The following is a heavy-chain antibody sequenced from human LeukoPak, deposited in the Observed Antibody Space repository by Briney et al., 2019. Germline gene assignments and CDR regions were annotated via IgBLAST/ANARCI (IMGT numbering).Heavy chain of an antibody. CDR3: ARKVIAAAGDNWFDP. CDR1: GYTFTSYG. D-gene: IGHD6-13*01. J-gene: IGHJ5*02. Sequence: WASVKVSCKASGYTFTSYGISWVRQAPGQGLEWMGWISAYNGNTNYAQKLQGRVTMTTDTSTSTAYMELRSLRSDDTAVYYCARKVIAAAGDNWFDPWGQGTLVTVSS. CDR2: ISAYNGNT. V-gene: IGHV1-18*01.